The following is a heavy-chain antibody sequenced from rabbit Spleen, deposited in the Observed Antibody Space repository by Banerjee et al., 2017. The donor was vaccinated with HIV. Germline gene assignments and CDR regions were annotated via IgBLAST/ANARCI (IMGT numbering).Heavy chain of an antibody. V-gene: IGHV1S7*01. Sequence: QLEESAGGLVQPGGSLTLTCTASGFSISSYYMNWVRQAPGKGLEWIGYIDPVFGATYYATWVNGRFTISSQNAQTTVSLQMTSLTAADTATYFCVRGASSSGYYSLWGPGTLVTVS. J-gene: IGHJ4*01. CDR3: VRGASSSGYYSL. CDR1: GFSISSYY. CDR2: IDPVFGAT. D-gene: IGHD1-1*01.